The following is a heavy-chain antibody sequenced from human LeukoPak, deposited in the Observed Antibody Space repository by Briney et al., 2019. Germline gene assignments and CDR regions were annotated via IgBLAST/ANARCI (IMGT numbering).Heavy chain of an antibody. CDR2: IYYSGST. Sequence: RASETLSLTCTVSGGSISSSSYYWGWIRQPPGKGLEWIGSIYYSGSTYYNPSLKSRVTISVDTSKNQFSLKLSSVTAADTAVYYCARGAWRTREIDYWGQGTLVTVSS. J-gene: IGHJ4*02. V-gene: IGHV4-39*07. CDR1: GGSISSSSYY. CDR3: ARGAWRTREIDY. D-gene: IGHD1/OR15-1a*01.